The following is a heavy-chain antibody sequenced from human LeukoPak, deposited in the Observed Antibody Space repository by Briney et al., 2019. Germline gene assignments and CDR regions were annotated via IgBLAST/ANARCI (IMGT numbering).Heavy chain of an antibody. CDR2: IWYDGSNK. D-gene: IGHD4-17*01. V-gene: IGHV3-33*01. CDR1: GFTFSNYG. CDR3: ARDRDGDYVDAFYI. J-gene: IGHJ3*02. Sequence: RRCLRLSCAASGFTFSNYGMDWVRQAQGKGLEWVGVIWYDGSNKYYADSVKGRFTISRENSKNTLYLQMNSLRAEDSAVYYCARDRDGDYVDAFYIWGQGTMVTVSS.